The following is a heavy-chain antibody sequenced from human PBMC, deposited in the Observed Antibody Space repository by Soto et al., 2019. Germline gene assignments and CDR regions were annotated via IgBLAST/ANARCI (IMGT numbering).Heavy chain of an antibody. Sequence: QLQLQESGSGLVKPSQTLSLTCAVSGGSISSGGYSWSWIRQPPGKVLESIGYIYHSGSTYYNPSLKSRVTISVDRSKNQLSLKLSSVTAADTAVYYRARGMTTVTTFDYWGQGTLVTVSS. CDR2: IYHSGST. V-gene: IGHV4-30-2*01. CDR3: ARGMTTVTTFDY. CDR1: GGSISSGGYS. J-gene: IGHJ4*02. D-gene: IGHD4-17*01.